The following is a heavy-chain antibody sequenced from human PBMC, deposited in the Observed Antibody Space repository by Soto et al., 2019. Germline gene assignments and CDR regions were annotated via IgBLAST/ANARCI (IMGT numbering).Heavy chain of an antibody. J-gene: IGHJ4*02. CDR3: ARSSYYYDGGGNDY. Sequence: QLQLQESGPGLVKPSETLSLTCTVSGGSISSSSYYWGWIRQPPGKGLEWIGSIYYSGSTYYNPSPQSRCTISVDTSKNQFSLKLSSVTAADPSVYYCARSSYYYDGGGNDYWGQGTLVTVSS. CDR1: GGSISSSSYY. V-gene: IGHV4-39*01. CDR2: IYYSGST. D-gene: IGHD3-22*01.